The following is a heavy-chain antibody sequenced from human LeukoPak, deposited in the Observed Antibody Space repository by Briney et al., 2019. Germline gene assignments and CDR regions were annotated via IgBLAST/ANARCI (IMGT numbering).Heavy chain of an antibody. CDR2: ISYDGSNK. CDR3: ARGIAVAGRGDY. Sequence: PGRSLRLSCAASGFTFSSYAMHWVRQAPGKGLEWVAVISYDGSNKYYADSVKGRFTISRDNSKNTLYLQMNSLRAEDTAVYYCARGIAVAGRGDYWGQGTLVTVSS. CDR1: GFTFSSYA. V-gene: IGHV3-30-3*01. D-gene: IGHD6-19*01. J-gene: IGHJ4*02.